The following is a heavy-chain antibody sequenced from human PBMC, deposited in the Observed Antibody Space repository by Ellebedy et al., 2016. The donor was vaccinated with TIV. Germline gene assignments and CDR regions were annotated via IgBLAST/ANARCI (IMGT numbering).Heavy chain of an antibody. J-gene: IGHJ4*02. CDR1: GFTFSSYW. Sequence: PGGSLRLSCAASGFTFSSYWMSWVRQAPGKGLEWVANIKYDESEKYYIDSVKGRFTISRDNAKNSLYLQMTSLRAEDTALYYCARNQPTFGGVIVMDYWGQGTLVTVSS. D-gene: IGHD3-16*02. CDR3: ARNQPTFGGVIVMDY. CDR2: IKYDESEK. V-gene: IGHV3-7*03.